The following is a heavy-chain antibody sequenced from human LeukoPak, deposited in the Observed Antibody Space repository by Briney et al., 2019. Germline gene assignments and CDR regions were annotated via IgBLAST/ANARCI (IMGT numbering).Heavy chain of an antibody. CDR2: MSSDGTKK. CDR3: ARPTHPAYYFYYMDV. Sequence: GGSLRLSCAASGFTFNSETMNWVRQAPGKGLEWVAVMSSDGTKKYYADSLKGRFTISRDNSKNMLYLQMSSLTAEDTAVYYCARPTHPAYYFYYMDVWGKGTTVTVSS. J-gene: IGHJ6*03. CDR1: GFTFNSET. D-gene: IGHD2-2*01. V-gene: IGHV3-30*04.